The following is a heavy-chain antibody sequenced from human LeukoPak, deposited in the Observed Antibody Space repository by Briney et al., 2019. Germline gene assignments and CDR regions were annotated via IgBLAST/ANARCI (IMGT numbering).Heavy chain of an antibody. CDR3: ARLPTGSPLHY. V-gene: IGHV3-74*01. Sequence: GGSLRLSCAASGLAFTSYSMHWVRQAPGKRLVGVSSISREGSSTRYAASGKDPFTISRDNAKDTLYLQMNSLRAEDTAVYYCARLPTGSPLHYWGQGTLVTVSS. D-gene: IGHD1-14*01. J-gene: IGHJ4*02. CDR1: GLAFTSYS. CDR2: ISREGSST.